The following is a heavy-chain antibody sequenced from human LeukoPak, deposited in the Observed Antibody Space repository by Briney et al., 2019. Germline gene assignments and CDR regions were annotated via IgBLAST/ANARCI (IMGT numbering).Heavy chain of an antibody. CDR2: ISPGGGPT. V-gene: IGHV3-23*01. J-gene: IGHJ4*02. CDR1: GFPFSIYG. Sequence: GGTLRLSCAGSGFPFSIYGMNWVRQAPGKGLEWVSGISPGGGPTYYADSVKGRFTISRDDSKNTLYLQMNNLRAEDTAVYYCAKDGAWLRFDDWGQGILVTVSS. CDR3: AKDGAWLRFDD. D-gene: IGHD5-12*01.